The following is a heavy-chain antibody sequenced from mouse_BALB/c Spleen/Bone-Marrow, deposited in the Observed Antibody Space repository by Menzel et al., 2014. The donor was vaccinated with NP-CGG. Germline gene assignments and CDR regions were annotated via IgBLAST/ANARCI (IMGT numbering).Heavy chain of an antibody. CDR1: GYSFTGYT. CDR3: TRGLEYVVDY. Sequence: EVQLQESGPELVKPGASMKISCKASGYSFTGYTMNWVKPVNGKNLEWIGLINPYNGGTSYNQKFKDKATLTVDKSSSTAYMELLSLTSEDSAVYYCTRGLEYVVDYWGQGTSVTVSS. D-gene: IGHD2-13*01. J-gene: IGHJ4*01. V-gene: IGHV1-18*01. CDR2: INPYNGGT.